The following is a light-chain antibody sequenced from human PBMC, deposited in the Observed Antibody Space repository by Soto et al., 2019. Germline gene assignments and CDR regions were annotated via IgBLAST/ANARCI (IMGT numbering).Light chain of an antibody. CDR1: SSYVGRYNY. CDR2: DVI. J-gene: IGLJ1*01. V-gene: IGLV2-14*03. Sequence: QSALTQPASVSGSPGQSITISCTGTSSYVGRYNYVSWYQQHPGKAPTLIIYDVINRPSGVSHRFSASKSGNTASLTISWLQAEDEADYYCTSYTTSATYVIGTGTKVTVL. CDR3: TSYTTSATYV.